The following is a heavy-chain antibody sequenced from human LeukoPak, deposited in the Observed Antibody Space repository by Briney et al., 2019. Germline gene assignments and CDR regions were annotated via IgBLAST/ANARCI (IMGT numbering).Heavy chain of an antibody. V-gene: IGHV4-59*01. Sequence: PSETLSLTCTVSGGSISSYYWSWIRQPPGKGLEWIGYIYYSGSTNYNPSLKSRVTISVDTSKNQFSLKLSSVTAADTAVYYCARVKDRSGIDNWGQGTLVTVSS. CDR1: GGSISSYY. D-gene: IGHD2-15*01. J-gene: IGHJ4*02. CDR3: ARVKDRSGIDN. CDR2: IYYSGST.